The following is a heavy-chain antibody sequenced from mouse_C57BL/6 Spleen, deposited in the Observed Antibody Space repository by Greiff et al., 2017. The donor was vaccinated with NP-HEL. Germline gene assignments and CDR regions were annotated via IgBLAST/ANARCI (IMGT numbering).Heavy chain of an antibody. CDR1: GFTFSSYA. CDR2: ISSGGDYI. J-gene: IGHJ1*03. D-gene: IGHD1-1*01. Sequence: EVKVVESGEGLVKPGGSLKLSCAASGFTFSSYAMSWVRQTPEKRLEWVAYISSGGDYIYYADTVKGRFTISRDNARNTLYLQMSSLKSEDTAMYYCTRGDYGSSFYWYFDVWGTGTTVTVSS. CDR3: TRGDYGSSFYWYFDV. V-gene: IGHV5-9-1*02.